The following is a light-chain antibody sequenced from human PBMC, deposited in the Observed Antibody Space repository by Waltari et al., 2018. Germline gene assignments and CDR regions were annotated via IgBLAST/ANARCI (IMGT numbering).Light chain of an antibody. CDR1: QSISSN. CDR2: GAS. Sequence: EIVMTQSPATLSVFPGERATLSCRASQSISSNLASYQHKPGRAPRLLIYGASTRATGSPARFSGSRSATEFTLTISSLLSEDFAVYFCQQYDNWLGTFGQGTKVEIK. J-gene: IGKJ1*01. V-gene: IGKV3-15*01. CDR3: QQYDNWLGT.